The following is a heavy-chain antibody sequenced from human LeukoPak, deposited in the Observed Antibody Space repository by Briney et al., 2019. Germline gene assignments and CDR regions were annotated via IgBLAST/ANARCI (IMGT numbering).Heavy chain of an antibody. CDR3: ARGHYDILTGHYYYGMDV. J-gene: IGHJ6*04. CDR1: GGTFSSYA. CDR2: IIPIFGTA. V-gene: IGHV1-69*06. D-gene: IGHD3-9*01. Sequence: GSSVKVSCKASGGTFSSYAISWLRQAPAQGLEWMGGIIPIFGTANYAQKFQGRVTITADKSTSTAYMELSSLRSEDTAVYYCARGHYDILTGHYYYGMDVWGKGTTVTVSS.